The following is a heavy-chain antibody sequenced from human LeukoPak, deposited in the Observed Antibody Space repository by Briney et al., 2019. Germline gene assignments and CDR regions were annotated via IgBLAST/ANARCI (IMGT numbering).Heavy chain of an antibody. V-gene: IGHV3-74*01. J-gene: IGHJ4*02. CDR2: IDSDGSST. D-gene: IGHD4-17*01. CDR1: GFTFSSYW. CDR3: ARDSTDYGDYGY. Sequence: GGSLRLSCAASGFTFSSYWMHWVRQAPGKGLVWVSRIDSDGSSTNYADSVKGRFTISRDNAKNTLYLQMNSLRAKDTAVYYCARDSTDYGDYGYWGQGTLVTVSS.